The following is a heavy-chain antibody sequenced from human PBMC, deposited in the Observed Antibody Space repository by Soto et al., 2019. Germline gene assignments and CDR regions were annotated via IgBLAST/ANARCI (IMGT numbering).Heavy chain of an antibody. J-gene: IGHJ6*02. CDR1: GASVSSHY. Sequence: QVQLQESGPGVVKPSETLSLTCTVAGASVSSHYWSWIRQPPGKGLEHIGSIHYSGSITYNPSLKSRVIISVDTSNNQFSLRLTSVTAADTAVYYCARDDVDTSMVRGSFSYYCHGLDVWGQGATVTVSS. CDR3: ARDDVDTSMVRGSFSYYCHGLDV. V-gene: IGHV4-59*02. D-gene: IGHD5-18*01. CDR2: IHYSGSI.